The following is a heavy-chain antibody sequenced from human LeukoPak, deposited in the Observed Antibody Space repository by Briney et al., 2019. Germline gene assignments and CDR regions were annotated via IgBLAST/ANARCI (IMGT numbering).Heavy chain of an antibody. CDR1: GFTFDDYG. CDR3: ARGITYYYDSSGYYFDY. J-gene: IGHJ4*02. D-gene: IGHD3-22*01. CDR2: INWNGGST. Sequence: GGSLRLSCAASGFTFDDYGMSWVRQAPGKGLEWVSGINWNGGSTGYADSVKGRFTLSRDNAKNSLYLQMNSLRAEDTALYYCARGITYYYDSSGYYFDYWGQGTLVTVSS. V-gene: IGHV3-20*04.